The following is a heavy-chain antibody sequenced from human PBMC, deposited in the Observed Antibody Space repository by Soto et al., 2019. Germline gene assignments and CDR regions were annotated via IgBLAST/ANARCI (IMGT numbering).Heavy chain of an antibody. Sequence: ASVKVSCKASGYTFTGYYMHWVRQAPGQGLEWMGWINPNSGGTNYAQKFQGWVTMTRDTSISTAYMELSRLRSDDTAVYYCARLRSITFENYFDYWGQGTLVTVS. CDR3: ARLRSITFENYFDY. J-gene: IGHJ4*02. CDR2: INPNSGGT. CDR1: GYTFTGYY. D-gene: IGHD3-16*01. V-gene: IGHV1-2*04.